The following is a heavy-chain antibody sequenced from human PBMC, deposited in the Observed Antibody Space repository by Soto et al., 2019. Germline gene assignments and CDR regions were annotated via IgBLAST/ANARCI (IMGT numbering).Heavy chain of an antibody. CDR2: ISYSGST. CDR3: ARGRGQLVRVWYFDL. D-gene: IGHD6-6*01. Sequence: QVQLQESGPGLVKPSQTLSLTCSVSGGSISSGGYCWSWIRQHPGKGLEWIGDISYSGSTSKNPSLESRVTISVDTSKNQLSLRLTSVTGADTAFYYCARGRGQLVRVWYFDLWGRGTLVSVSS. V-gene: IGHV4-31*03. CDR1: GGSISSGGYC. J-gene: IGHJ2*01.